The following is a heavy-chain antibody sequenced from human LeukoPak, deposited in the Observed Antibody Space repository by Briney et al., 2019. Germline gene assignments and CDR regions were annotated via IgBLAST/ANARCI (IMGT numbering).Heavy chain of an antibody. V-gene: IGHV5-51*01. Sequence: GESLKISRKGSGYSFTSYWIGWVRQMPGKGLEWMGIIYPGDSDTRYSPSFQGQVTITADKSISTAYLQWSSLKASDTAMYYCARPYTCGGDCYYFDYWGQGTLVTVSS. D-gene: IGHD2-21*02. CDR1: GYSFTSYW. J-gene: IGHJ4*02. CDR3: ARPYTCGGDCYYFDY. CDR2: IYPGDSDT.